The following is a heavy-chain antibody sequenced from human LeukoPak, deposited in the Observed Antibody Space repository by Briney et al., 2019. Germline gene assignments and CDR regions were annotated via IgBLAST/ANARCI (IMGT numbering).Heavy chain of an antibody. CDR2: ISGSGGST. V-gene: IGHV3-23*01. CDR1: GFTFSSYA. D-gene: IGHD3-10*01. CDR3: ASVGGRRLLWFGDFDY. J-gene: IGHJ4*02. Sequence: PGGSLRLSCAASGFTFSSYAMSWVRQAPGKGLEWVSAISGSGGSTYYADSVKGRFTISRDNSKNTLYLQMNSLRAEDTAVYYCASVGGRRLLWFGDFDYWGQGTLVTVSS.